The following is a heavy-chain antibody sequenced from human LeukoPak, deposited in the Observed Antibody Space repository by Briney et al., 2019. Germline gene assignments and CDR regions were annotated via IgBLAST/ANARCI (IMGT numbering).Heavy chain of an antibody. D-gene: IGHD3-22*01. Sequence: GGSLRLSCAASGFTFSSYWMHWVRQAPGKGLVWVSRIKSDGSTNYADSVKGRFTITRDNAKNTVSLQMNRLRAEDTGVYYCARAPSEIGGYYPEYFRHWGQGTLVTVSS. J-gene: IGHJ1*01. V-gene: IGHV3-74*01. CDR3: ARAPSEIGGYYPEYFRH. CDR2: IKSDGST. CDR1: GFTFSSYW.